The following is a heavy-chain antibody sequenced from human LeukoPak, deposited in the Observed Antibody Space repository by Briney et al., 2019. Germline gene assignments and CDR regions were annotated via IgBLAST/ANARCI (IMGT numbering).Heavy chain of an antibody. Sequence: SQTLSLTCSVSGDSISSRTYYWTWIRQHPEKGLEWIGYIWNSGSTNYNPALKSRVTISVDTSKNQFSLKLTSVTAADTAIYYCARDVSSMFPNWFDPWGQGILVIVSS. V-gene: IGHV4-31*03. D-gene: IGHD6-6*01. CDR2: IWNSGST. CDR3: ARDVSSMFPNWFDP. J-gene: IGHJ5*02. CDR1: GDSISSRTYY.